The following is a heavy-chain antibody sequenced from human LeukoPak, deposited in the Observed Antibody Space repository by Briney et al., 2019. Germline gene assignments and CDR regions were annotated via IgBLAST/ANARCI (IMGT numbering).Heavy chain of an antibody. CDR1: GGSFSGYY. J-gene: IGHJ6*02. Sequence: SETLSLTRAVYGGSFSGYYWSWIRQPPGKGLEWIGEINHSGSTNYNPSLKSRVTISVDTSKNQFSLKLSSVTAADTAVYYCARMQVVVAASWYYYYGMDVWGQGTTVTVSS. V-gene: IGHV4-34*01. CDR2: INHSGST. D-gene: IGHD2-15*01. CDR3: ARMQVVVAASWYYYYGMDV.